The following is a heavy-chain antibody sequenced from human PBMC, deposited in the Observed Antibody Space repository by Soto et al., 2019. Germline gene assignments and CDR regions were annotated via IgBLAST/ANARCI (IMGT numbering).Heavy chain of an antibody. CDR1: GFIFSSYS. Sequence: QPGGSLRLSCAASGFIFSSYSMNWVRQAPGKGLEWVSCISSSGISTYYADSVKGRFTISRDNSKSTLYLQMNSLRAEDTAVYYCAKDRERIATRSIDYWGQGTLVTVSS. CDR3: AKDRERIATRSIDY. CDR2: ISSSGIST. D-gene: IGHD6-6*01. V-gene: IGHV3-23*01. J-gene: IGHJ4*02.